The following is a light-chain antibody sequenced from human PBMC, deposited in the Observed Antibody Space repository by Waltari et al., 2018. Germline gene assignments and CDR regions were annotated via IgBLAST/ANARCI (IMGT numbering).Light chain of an antibody. CDR3: QQSYITLSLT. V-gene: IGKV1-39*01. CDR2: AAS. J-gene: IGKJ4*01. CDR1: QSISSY. Sequence: DIQMTQSPSSLSASVGDRVTITCRASQSISSYLNWYQQKPGKAPKLLIYAASSLQSGVPSRFSGSGSGTDFTLSISSLQPEDFATYYCQQSYITLSLTFGGGTKVELK.